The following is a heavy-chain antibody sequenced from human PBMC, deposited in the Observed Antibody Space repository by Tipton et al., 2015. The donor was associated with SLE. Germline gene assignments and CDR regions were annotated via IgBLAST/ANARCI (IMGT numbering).Heavy chain of an antibody. J-gene: IGHJ4*02. CDR2: IYYSGGT. V-gene: IGHV4-59*08. CDR3: ARHAKLDSLH. D-gene: IGHD6-6*01. CDR1: GGSISSYY. Sequence: TLSLTCTVSGGSISSYYWSWIRQPPGKGLEWIGYIYYSGGTNYNPSLKSRVTISVDTSKNQFSLKLSSVTAADTAVYYCARHAKLDSLHWGQGTLVTVSS.